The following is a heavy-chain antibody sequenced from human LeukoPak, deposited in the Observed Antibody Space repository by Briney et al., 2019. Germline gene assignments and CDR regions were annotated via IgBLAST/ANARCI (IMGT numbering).Heavy chain of an antibody. CDR3: ARGSALDY. Sequence: GGSLRLSCAASGFTFTNFAMHWVRQAPGKGLEWVAVISNDERNKYYADSVKGRFTISRDNAKNTLFLQMNSLRADDTALYYCARGSALDYWGQGTLVTVSS. J-gene: IGHJ4*02. CDR1: GFTFTNFA. CDR2: ISNDERNK. D-gene: IGHD6-19*01. V-gene: IGHV3-30*04.